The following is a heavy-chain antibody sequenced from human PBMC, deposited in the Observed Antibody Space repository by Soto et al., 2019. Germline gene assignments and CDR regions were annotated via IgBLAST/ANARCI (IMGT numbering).Heavy chain of an antibody. V-gene: IGHV4-59*01. J-gene: IGHJ4*02. Sequence: PSGTLALTRAVSGGSISSYYWSWIRQPPGKGLEWIGYIYHGGATTYNASLKSRVTISVDTSKNQFFLKVNSVTAADTAVYFCARDSSGRHDYWGQGTPVTVSS. CDR2: IYHGGAT. D-gene: IGHD3-22*01. CDR3: ARDSSGRHDY. CDR1: GGSISSYY.